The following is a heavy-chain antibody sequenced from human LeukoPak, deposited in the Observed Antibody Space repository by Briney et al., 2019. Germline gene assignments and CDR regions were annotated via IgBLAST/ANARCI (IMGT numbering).Heavy chain of an antibody. CDR3: VKDLGSRPRYWYFDL. Sequence: GGSLRLSCAASGFTFSNSGMHWVRQAPGKGLEWVAVISFDGSNKNFADSVKGRFTVSRDNSKNTLYLQMNSLRAEDSAVYYCVKDLGSRPRYWYFDLWGRGTLVTVSS. CDR1: GFTFSNSG. CDR2: ISFDGSNK. V-gene: IGHV3-30*18. D-gene: IGHD3-10*01. J-gene: IGHJ2*01.